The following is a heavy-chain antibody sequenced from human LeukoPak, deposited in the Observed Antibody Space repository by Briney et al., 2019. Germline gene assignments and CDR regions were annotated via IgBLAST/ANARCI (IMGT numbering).Heavy chain of an antibody. Sequence: ASVKVSCKASGGTFSSDAISWVRQAPGQGLEWMGRIIPIIDIANYAQTFQGRVTITADKSTSTAYMELSSLRYEDTAVYYCAREASYCSGGSCYSRYYYGMDVWGQGTTVTVSS. CDR2: IIPIIDIA. CDR3: AREASYCSGGSCYSRYYYGMDV. D-gene: IGHD2-15*01. J-gene: IGHJ6*02. V-gene: IGHV1-69*04. CDR1: GGTFSSDA.